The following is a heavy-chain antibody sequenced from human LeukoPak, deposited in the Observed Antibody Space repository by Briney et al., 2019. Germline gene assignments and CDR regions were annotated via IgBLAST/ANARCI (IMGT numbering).Heavy chain of an antibody. D-gene: IGHD5-24*01. CDR2: IRYDGSNK. Sequence: GGSLRLSCAASGFTFSNYGIHWVRQAPGKGLEWVAFIRYDGSNKYYADSVKGRFTISRDNSKNTLFLQMNSLRAEDTAVYYCAKDGGGWLQLSFDYWGQGTLVTVSS. J-gene: IGHJ4*02. CDR3: AKDGGGWLQLSFDY. V-gene: IGHV3-30*02. CDR1: GFTFSNYG.